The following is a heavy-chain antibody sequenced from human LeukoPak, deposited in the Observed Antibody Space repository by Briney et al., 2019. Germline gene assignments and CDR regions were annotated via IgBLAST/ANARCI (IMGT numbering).Heavy chain of an antibody. V-gene: IGHV1-3*01. Sequence: ASVKVSCKASGYTFTSYAMHWVRQAPGQRLEWMGWINAGNGNTKYSQKFQGRVTITRDTSASTAYMELSSLRSEDTAVYYCARDISIEVHGRGPSFDPWGQGTLVTVSS. CDR3: ARDISIEVHGRGPSFDP. CDR1: GYTFTSYA. J-gene: IGHJ5*02. CDR2: INAGNGNT. D-gene: IGHD2/OR15-2a*01.